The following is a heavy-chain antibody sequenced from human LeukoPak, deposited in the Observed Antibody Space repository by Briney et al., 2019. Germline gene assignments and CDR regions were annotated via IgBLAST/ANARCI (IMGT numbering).Heavy chain of an antibody. J-gene: IGHJ5*02. CDR2: INHSGST. CDR3: ARDRGGFFEYGSGRNNWFDP. CDR1: GGSFSGYY. D-gene: IGHD3-10*01. Sequence: PSETLSLTCAVYGGSFSGYYWSWIRQPPGKGLEWIGEINHSGSTNYNPSLKSRVTISVDTSKNQFSLKLSSVTAADTAVYFCARDRGGFFEYGSGRNNWFDPWGQGTLVTVSS. V-gene: IGHV4-34*01.